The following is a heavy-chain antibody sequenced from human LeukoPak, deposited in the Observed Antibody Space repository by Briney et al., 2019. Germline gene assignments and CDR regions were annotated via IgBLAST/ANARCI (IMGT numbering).Heavy chain of an antibody. CDR3: ARDEGSSYPFDY. J-gene: IGHJ4*02. D-gene: IGHD2-2*01. CDR2: IYYSGST. CDR1: GGSINRSSYY. V-gene: IGHV4-61*01. Sequence: SETLSLTCIVSGGSINRSSYYWGWIRQPPGKGLEWIGYIYYSGSTNYNPSLKSRVTISVDTSKNQFSLKLSSVTAADTAVYFCARDEGSSYPFDYWGQGTLVTVSS.